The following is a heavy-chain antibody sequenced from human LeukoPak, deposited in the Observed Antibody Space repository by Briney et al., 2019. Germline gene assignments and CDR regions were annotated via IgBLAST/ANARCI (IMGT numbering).Heavy chain of an antibody. Sequence: SETLSLTCTVSGGSISSGGYYWSWIRQPPGKGLEWIGYIYYSGSTYYNPSLKSRVTISVDTSKNQFSLKLSSVTAADTAVYYCARVDYYGSGSYSYYFDYWGQGTLVTVSS. D-gene: IGHD3-10*01. J-gene: IGHJ4*02. CDR1: GGSISSGGYY. CDR3: ARVDYYGSGSYSYYFDY. V-gene: IGHV4-31*03. CDR2: IYYSGST.